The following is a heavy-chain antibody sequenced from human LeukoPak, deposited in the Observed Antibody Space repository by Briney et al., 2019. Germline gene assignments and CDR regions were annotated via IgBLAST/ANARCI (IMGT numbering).Heavy chain of an antibody. CDR1: GFTFSSYA. CDR3: AKAPCSGGSCYGY. Sequence: GGSLRLSCAASGFTFSSYAMSWVRQAPGKGLEWVSAISGSGGSTYYADSVKGRFTISRDNSKTTLYLQMNSLRAEDTAVYYCAKAPCSGGSCYGYWGQGTLVTVSS. V-gene: IGHV3-23*01. CDR2: ISGSGGST. J-gene: IGHJ4*02. D-gene: IGHD2-15*01.